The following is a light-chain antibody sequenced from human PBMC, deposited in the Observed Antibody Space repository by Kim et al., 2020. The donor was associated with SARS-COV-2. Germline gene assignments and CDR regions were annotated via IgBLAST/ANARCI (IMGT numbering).Light chain of an antibody. CDR2: GNN. V-gene: IGLV1-40*01. Sequence: PGRGVTISCTGSSSNSGAVYDFHGYQQLPGTAPTLRIYGNNNRPSGVPDRFSGSKSGTSASLAITGLQAEDEADYYGQSYDSRSVMFGGGTQLTVL. CDR3: QSYDSRSVM. J-gene: IGLJ3*02. CDR1: SSNSGAVYD.